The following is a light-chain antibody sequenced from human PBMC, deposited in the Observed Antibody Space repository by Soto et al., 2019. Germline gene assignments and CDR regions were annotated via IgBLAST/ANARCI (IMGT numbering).Light chain of an antibody. J-gene: IGKJ5*01. CDR3: QQYGSSPRIT. CDR1: QSVRIN. Sequence: IRMTKSPDTLSLSPGERATLSCRASQSVRINLAWYQQKPGQAPRLLIYGASSRATGIPDRFSGSGSGTDFTLTISRLEPEDFAVYYCQQYGSSPRITFGQGTRLEI. V-gene: IGKV3-20*01. CDR2: GAS.